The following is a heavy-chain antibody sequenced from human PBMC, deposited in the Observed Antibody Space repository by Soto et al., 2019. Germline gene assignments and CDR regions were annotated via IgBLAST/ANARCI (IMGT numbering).Heavy chain of an antibody. Sequence: GXSVKVSCKASGSTFTRYGISWVRQSPGQGLEWMGWIGPXNGNKXYTKKLKGRVXXTTNTYTXXDYMELRSLRSDDRAVYYCARSAVPRSAWLFAYWGKGTLVTVSS. CDR2: IGPXNGNK. CDR3: ARSAVPRSAWLFAY. D-gene: IGHD3-22*01. CDR1: GSTFTRYG. J-gene: IGHJ4*02. V-gene: IGHV1-18*01.